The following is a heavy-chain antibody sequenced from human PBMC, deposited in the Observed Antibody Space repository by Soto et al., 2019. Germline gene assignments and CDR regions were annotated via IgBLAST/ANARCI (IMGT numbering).Heavy chain of an antibody. J-gene: IGHJ3*02. V-gene: IGHV3-23*01. Sequence: EVQLLESGGGLVQPGGSLRLSCAASGFTFSGYAMSWVRQAPGKGLEWVSAISGSGGSTYYADSVKGRFTISRDNSKNTLYLQMNSLRAEDTAVYYCAKDSYDFWSGYPHAFDIWGQGTMVTVSS. CDR3: AKDSYDFWSGYPHAFDI. CDR2: ISGSGGST. CDR1: GFTFSGYA. D-gene: IGHD3-3*01.